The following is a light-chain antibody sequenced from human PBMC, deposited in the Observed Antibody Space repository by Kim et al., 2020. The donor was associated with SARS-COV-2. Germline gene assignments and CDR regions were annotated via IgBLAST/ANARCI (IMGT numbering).Light chain of an antibody. Sequence: PGQSDTNSSSETGSVVGGYNDGSWYQQHPGKAPKLMIDDVSKRPSGVPDRFSGSKSGNTASLTISGLQAEDEADYYCCSYAGSFPVFGGGTKFTVL. CDR2: DVS. CDR3: CSYAGSFPV. CDR1: GSVVGGYND. J-gene: IGLJ2*01. V-gene: IGLV2-11*01.